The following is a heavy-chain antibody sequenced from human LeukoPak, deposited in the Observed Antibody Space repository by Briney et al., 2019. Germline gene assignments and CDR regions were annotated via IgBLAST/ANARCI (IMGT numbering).Heavy chain of an antibody. CDR1: GFTFSNYA. J-gene: IGHJ4*02. D-gene: IGHD3-10*01. CDR2: ISSGGVYE. V-gene: IGHV3-30*01. CDR3: ARDSTYYYDSGSSGPHYFDN. Sequence: GRSLRLSCEASGFTFSNYAMHWVRQAPGKGLEWVSIISSGGVYEYYADSVKGRFTISRDNSKNTLYLRLNSLRPEDTAVYYCARDSTYYYDSGSSGPHYFDNWGQGTLVTVSS.